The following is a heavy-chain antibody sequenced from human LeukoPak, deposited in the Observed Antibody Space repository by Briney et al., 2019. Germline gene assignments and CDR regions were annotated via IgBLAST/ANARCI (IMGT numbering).Heavy chain of an antibody. CDR2: IKSKTDGGTT. CDR1: GFTFSNAW. Sequence: GGSLRLSCAASGFTFSNAWMSWVRQAPGKGLEWVGRIKSKTDGGTTDYAAPVKGRFTISRDASKNTLSLQMNSLKTEDTAVYWCTTEGYSGYDPFDYWGEGTLVTVSS. J-gene: IGHJ4*02. V-gene: IGHV3-15*01. CDR3: TTEGYSGYDPFDY. D-gene: IGHD5-12*01.